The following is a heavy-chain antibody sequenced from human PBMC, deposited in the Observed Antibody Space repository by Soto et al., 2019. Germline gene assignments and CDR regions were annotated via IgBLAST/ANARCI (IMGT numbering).Heavy chain of an antibody. CDR2: IYYSGST. J-gene: IGHJ5*02. V-gene: IGHV4-39*01. CDR1: GGSISSSSFH. Sequence: QLQLQESGPGLVKPSETLSLTCTVSGGSISSSSFHWGWIRQPPGKGLEWIGSIYYSGSTSYSPSLKRRVSISVDTSKNQFSLMLSSVPAADAAVYYCARRERAAGTDWWFDPWGQGTLVTVSS. CDR3: ARRERAAGTDWWFDP. D-gene: IGHD6-13*01.